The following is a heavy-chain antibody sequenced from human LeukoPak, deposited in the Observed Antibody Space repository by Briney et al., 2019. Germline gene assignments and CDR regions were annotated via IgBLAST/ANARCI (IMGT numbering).Heavy chain of an antibody. CDR2: IWYGGSNK. J-gene: IGHJ6*03. D-gene: IGHD2-2*01. Sequence: GGSLRLSCAASGFTFSSYGMHWVRQAPGKGLEWVAVIWYGGSNKYYADSVKGRFTISRDNSKNTLYLQMNSLRAEDTAVYYCVTSGYCSSTSCAFLYMDVWGKGTTVTVSS. CDR1: GFTFSSYG. CDR3: VTSGYCSSTSCAFLYMDV. V-gene: IGHV3-33*08.